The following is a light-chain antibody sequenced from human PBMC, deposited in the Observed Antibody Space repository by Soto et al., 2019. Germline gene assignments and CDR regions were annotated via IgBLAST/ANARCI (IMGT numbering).Light chain of an antibody. Sequence: DIVMTQSPLSLPVTPGEPASISCRSSQSLLHSNGYNYLDWYLQKPGQSPQLLIYLGSNRASGVPDRFSGSGSGTDFTLKISRVEAEDVGVYYCMQALQTRPTFGGGTKVDTK. CDR2: LGS. CDR3: MQALQTRPT. J-gene: IGKJ4*01. CDR1: QSLLHSNGYNY. V-gene: IGKV2-28*01.